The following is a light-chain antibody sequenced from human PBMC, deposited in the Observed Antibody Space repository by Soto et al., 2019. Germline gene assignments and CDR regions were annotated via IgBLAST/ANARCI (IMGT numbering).Light chain of an antibody. V-gene: IGKV1-12*01. J-gene: IGKJ4*01. Sequence: DIQMTHSPSSLSSSVVDRVTIAFLASQDVSNWLAWYQQRPGKAPNLLIYAASSLQTGVPSRFSGGGFGTDFTLTISSLQPDDFATYYCQQTKSYPLAFGGGTKVDIK. CDR1: QDVSNW. CDR3: QQTKSYPLA. CDR2: AAS.